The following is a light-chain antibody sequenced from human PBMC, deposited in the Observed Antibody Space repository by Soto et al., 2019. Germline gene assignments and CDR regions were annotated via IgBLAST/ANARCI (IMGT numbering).Light chain of an antibody. CDR3: CSYAGSPVV. Sequence: QSALTQPRSVSGSPGQSVTISCTGTSSDVGGYNYVSWYQQHPGKAPKLMIYDVSKRPSGVPDRFSGSKSGNTASLTISGLQAEDEADYYCCSYAGSPVVFGVWTKLTVL. CDR1: SSDVGGYNY. CDR2: DVS. J-gene: IGLJ2*01. V-gene: IGLV2-11*01.